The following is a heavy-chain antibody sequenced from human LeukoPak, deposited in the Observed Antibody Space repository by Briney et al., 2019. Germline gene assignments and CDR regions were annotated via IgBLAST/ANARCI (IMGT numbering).Heavy chain of an antibody. CDR2: INPNSGGN. D-gene: IGHD6-19*01. J-gene: IGHJ6*03. V-gene: IGHV1-2*02. CDR3: ARGVYSGCMDV. Sequence: GASVTVSRTGSGYTFSGCYMHWVRQAPPQGLEWVGWINPNSGGNNNAQTSQGRVTMASDTSISTAYMELSRLRSDDTAVYYCARGVYSGCMDVWGKGTTVTVSS. CDR1: GYTFSGCY.